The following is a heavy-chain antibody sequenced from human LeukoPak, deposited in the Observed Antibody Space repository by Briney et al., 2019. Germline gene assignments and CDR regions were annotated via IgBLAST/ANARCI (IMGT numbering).Heavy chain of an antibody. CDR2: ISYDGSNK. CDR1: GFTFSNYG. CDR3: AKDLYYYGSGSYYTFDY. V-gene: IGHV3-30*18. J-gene: IGHJ4*02. D-gene: IGHD3-10*01. Sequence: GRSLRLSCTASGFTFSNYGMHWVRQSPGKGLEWVAVISYDGSNKYYADSVKGRFTISRDNSKNTLFLQMNSLRTEDTAMYYCAKDLYYYGSGSYYTFDYWGQGTLVTVSS.